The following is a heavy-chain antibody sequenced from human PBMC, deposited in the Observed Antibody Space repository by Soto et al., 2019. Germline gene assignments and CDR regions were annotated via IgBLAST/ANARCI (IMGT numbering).Heavy chain of an antibody. J-gene: IGHJ2*01. CDR2: IYSGGNS. CDR1: GFTVSSNY. V-gene: IGHV3-53*01. CDR3: AIRRCSLVDWYFDL. D-gene: IGHD1-26*01. Sequence: EVQLVESGGGLIQPGGSLRLSCAASGFTVSSNYMTWVRQAPGKGLEWVSVIYSGGNSYYADSVKGRFTISRDTSKNTLYLQMNSLRAEDTAVYYCAIRRCSLVDWYFDLWGRGTLVTVTS.